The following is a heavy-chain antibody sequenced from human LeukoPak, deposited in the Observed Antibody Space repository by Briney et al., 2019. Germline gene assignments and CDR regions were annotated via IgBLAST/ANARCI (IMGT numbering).Heavy chain of an antibody. Sequence: SETLSLTCAVYGGSFSGYYWSWIRQPPGKGLEWIGEINHSGSTNYNPSLKSRVTMSVDTSKNQFSLKLSSVTAADTAVYYCARANDYAHDYWGQGTLVTVSS. J-gene: IGHJ4*02. V-gene: IGHV4-34*01. CDR2: INHSGST. D-gene: IGHD4-17*01. CDR1: GGSFSGYY. CDR3: ARANDYAHDY.